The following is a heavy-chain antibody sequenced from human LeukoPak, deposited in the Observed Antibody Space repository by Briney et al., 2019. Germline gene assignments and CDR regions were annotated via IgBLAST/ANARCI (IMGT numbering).Heavy chain of an antibody. CDR1: GGSFSGYY. CDR2: INHSGST. D-gene: IGHD2/OR15-2a*01. Sequence: PSETLSLTCAVYGGSFSGYYWSWIRQPPGKGLEWIGEINHSGSTNYNPSLKRRVTISVDTSKNQFSLKLSSVTAADTAVYYCARGAPGFYCYWGQGTLVTVSS. CDR3: ARGAPGFYCY. V-gene: IGHV4-34*01. J-gene: IGHJ4*02.